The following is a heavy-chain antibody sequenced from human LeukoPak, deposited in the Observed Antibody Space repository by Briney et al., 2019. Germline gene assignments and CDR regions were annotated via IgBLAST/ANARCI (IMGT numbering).Heavy chain of an antibody. Sequence: SETLSLTCSVPDVSISTHFWSWIRQPAGRGLQWIGRVYSGGTVNYNPSLKSRVTISVDTSKNQFSLKLSSVTAADTAVYYCARRESGYPFDSWGQGTLVTVSS. CDR2: VYSGGTV. CDR1: DVSISTHF. D-gene: IGHD5-12*01. CDR3: ARRESGYPFDS. J-gene: IGHJ4*02. V-gene: IGHV4-4*07.